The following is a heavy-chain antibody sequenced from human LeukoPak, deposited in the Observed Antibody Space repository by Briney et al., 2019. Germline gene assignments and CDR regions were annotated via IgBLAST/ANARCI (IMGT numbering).Heavy chain of an antibody. CDR2: IYYSGST. CDR1: GGSISSYY. Sequence: SETLSLTCTVSGGSISSYYWSLIRQPPGKGLEWIGYIYYSGSTNYNPSLKSRVTISVDTSKNQFSLKLSSVTAADTAVYYCARDRGDYGDYEDYMDVWGKGTTVTVSS. V-gene: IGHV4-59*01. J-gene: IGHJ6*03. D-gene: IGHD4-17*01. CDR3: ARDRGDYGDYEDYMDV.